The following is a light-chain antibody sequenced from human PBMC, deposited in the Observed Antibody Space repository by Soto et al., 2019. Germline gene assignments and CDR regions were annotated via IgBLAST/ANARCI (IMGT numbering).Light chain of an antibody. V-gene: IGKV3-20*01. CDR1: QSVSSSH. J-gene: IGKJ4*01. CDR2: GAS. Sequence: EIVLTQSPGTLSLSPGERATLSCRASQSVSSSHLAWYQQKPGQAPRLLIYGASSRATGIPDRFSGSGSGTDFTLTISRLEPEDFVVYFCQQYGSSPPLTFGGGTMVELK. CDR3: QQYGSSPPLT.